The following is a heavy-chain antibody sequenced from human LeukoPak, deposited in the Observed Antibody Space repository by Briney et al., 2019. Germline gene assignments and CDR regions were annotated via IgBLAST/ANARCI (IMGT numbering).Heavy chain of an antibody. D-gene: IGHD3-10*01. CDR2: INRDGSTT. CDR1: GFTFSNYW. Sequence: PGGSLRLSCAASGFTFSNYWMLWVRQAPGKGRVWVSRINRDGSTTDYADSVKGRFTISRDNAKNTLYLQMNSLRAEDTAVYYCARDYYGSGDYWGQGTLVTVSS. V-gene: IGHV3-74*01. J-gene: IGHJ4*02. CDR3: ARDYYGSGDY.